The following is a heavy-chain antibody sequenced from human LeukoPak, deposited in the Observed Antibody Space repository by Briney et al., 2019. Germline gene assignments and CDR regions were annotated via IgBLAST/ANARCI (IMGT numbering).Heavy chain of an antibody. V-gene: IGHV3-33*01. CDR3: ARDQGCTSTNCYSLFFHY. CDR2: IWYDGSNK. CDR1: GFTFSTYG. D-gene: IGHD2-2*01. Sequence: GGSLRLSCAASGFTFSTYGMHWVRQAPGKGLEWVALIWYDGSNKYYADSVKGRFTISRDNSKDMLYLQMNSLRAEDTAVYYCARDQGCTSTNCYSLFFHYWGRGTLVTVSS. J-gene: IGHJ4*02.